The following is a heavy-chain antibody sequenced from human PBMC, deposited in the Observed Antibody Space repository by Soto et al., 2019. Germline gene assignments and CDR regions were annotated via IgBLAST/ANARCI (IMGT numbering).Heavy chain of an antibody. J-gene: IGHJ4*02. D-gene: IGHD2-15*01. CDR2: ISSSSSNI. CDR1: GFTFSSYS. CDR3: ARVGYCSGGSCDGDHY. V-gene: IGHV3-48*01. Sequence: EVQLVESGGGLVQPGGSLRLSCAASGFTFSSYSMNWVRQAPGKGLEWVSYISSSSSNIYYADSVKGRFTISRDNAKNSLYLQMNSLRAEDTAVYYCARVGYCSGGSCDGDHYWGQGTLVTVSS.